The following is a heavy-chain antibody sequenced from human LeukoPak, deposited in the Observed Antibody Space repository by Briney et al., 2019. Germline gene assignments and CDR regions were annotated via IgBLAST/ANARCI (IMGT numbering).Heavy chain of an antibody. CDR3: ARYCSSTSCYDGLDP. V-gene: IGHV4-4*07. Sequence: PSETLSLTCTVSGGSISSYYWSWIRQPAGKGPEWIGRIYTSGSTNYNPSLKSRVTMSVDTSKNQFSLKLSSVTAADTAVYYRARYCSSTSCYDGLDPWGQGTLVTVSS. D-gene: IGHD2-2*01. CDR2: IYTSGST. J-gene: IGHJ5*02. CDR1: GGSISSYY.